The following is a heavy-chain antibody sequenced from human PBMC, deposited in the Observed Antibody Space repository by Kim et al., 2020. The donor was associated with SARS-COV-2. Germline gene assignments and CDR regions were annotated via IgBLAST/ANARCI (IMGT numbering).Heavy chain of an antibody. D-gene: IGHD3-10*01. Sequence: WGSLRLSCTVSGFNFNSYSMNWVRQAPGKGLEWVSYISSSSSTVYYAGSVRGRFTISRDNAKNSLFLQMNSLRDDDTAVYYCARCPLSMTMVRGMITTTFVGYYNMDAWGQGTTVTVSS. J-gene: IGHJ6*02. CDR2: ISSSSSTV. CDR3: ARCPLSMTMVRGMITTTFVGYYNMDA. V-gene: IGHV3-48*02. CDR1: GFNFNSYS.